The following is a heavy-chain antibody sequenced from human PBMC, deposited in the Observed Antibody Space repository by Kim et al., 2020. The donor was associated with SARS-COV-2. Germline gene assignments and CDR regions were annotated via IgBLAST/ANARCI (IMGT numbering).Heavy chain of an antibody. CDR3: ARGGYSSGWYLPYFDY. CDR2: IYYSGST. Sequence: SETLSLTCTVSGGSISSSSYYWGWIRQPPGKGLEWIGSIYYSGSTYYNPSLKSRVTISVDTSKNQFSLKLSSVTAADTAVYYCARGGYSSGWYLPYFDYWGQGTLVTVSS. J-gene: IGHJ4*02. D-gene: IGHD6-19*01. CDR1: GGSISSSSYY. V-gene: IGHV4-39*01.